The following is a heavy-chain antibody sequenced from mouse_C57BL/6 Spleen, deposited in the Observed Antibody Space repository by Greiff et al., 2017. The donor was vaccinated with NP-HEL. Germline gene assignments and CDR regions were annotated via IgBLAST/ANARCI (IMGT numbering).Heavy chain of an antibody. CDR2: IDPSDSYT. D-gene: IGHD1-1*01. V-gene: IGHV1-50*01. J-gene: IGHJ2*01. Sequence: QVQLQQPGAELVKPGASVKLSCKASGYTFTSYWMQWVKQRPGQGLEWIGEIDPSDSYTNYNQKFKGKATLTVDTSSSTAYMQLSSLTSEDSAVYYCARNYGSFYYFDYWGQGTTLTVSS. CDR3: ARNYGSFYYFDY. CDR1: GYTFTSYW.